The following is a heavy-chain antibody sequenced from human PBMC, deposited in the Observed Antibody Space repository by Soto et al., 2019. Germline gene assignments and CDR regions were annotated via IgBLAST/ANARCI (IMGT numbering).Heavy chain of an antibody. CDR1: GYIMTTYG. Sequence: ASVKVSCKASGYIMTTYGVSWVRQAPGQGLEWMGWISTYNGDTNYAQTFQGRVTMTTDTSTSTVHMEVRSLRSDDTAVYYCAREGVAPYYYYGVDVWGQGTPVTVSS. J-gene: IGHJ6*02. D-gene: IGHD5-12*01. V-gene: IGHV1-18*01. CDR2: ISTYNGDT. CDR3: AREGVAPYYYYGVDV.